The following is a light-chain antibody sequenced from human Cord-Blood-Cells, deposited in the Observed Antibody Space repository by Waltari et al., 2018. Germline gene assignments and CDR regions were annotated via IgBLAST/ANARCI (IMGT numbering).Light chain of an antibody. CDR3: QQRSNWPPT. V-gene: IGKV3-11*01. Sequence: EIVLTPTSATPSSSHGERASVSGRASQSVSSYIAWYQQKPGQAPRLLIYDASNRATGIPARFSGSGSGTDFTLTISSLEPEDFAVYYCQQRSNWPPTFGPGTKVDIK. CDR1: QSVSSY. J-gene: IGKJ3*01. CDR2: DAS.